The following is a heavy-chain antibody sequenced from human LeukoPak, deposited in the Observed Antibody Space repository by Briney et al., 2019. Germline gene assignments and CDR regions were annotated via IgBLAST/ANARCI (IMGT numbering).Heavy chain of an antibody. V-gene: IGHV4-59*01. CDR1: GGSISSYY. Sequence: SETLSLTCTVSGGSISSYYWSWIRQPPGKGLEWIGYIYYSGSTNYNPSLKSRVTISVDTSKIQFSLKLSSVTAADTAVYYCAGAYYGGNLAYWGQGTLVTVSS. CDR3: AGAYYGGNLAY. CDR2: IYYSGST. D-gene: IGHD4-23*01. J-gene: IGHJ4*02.